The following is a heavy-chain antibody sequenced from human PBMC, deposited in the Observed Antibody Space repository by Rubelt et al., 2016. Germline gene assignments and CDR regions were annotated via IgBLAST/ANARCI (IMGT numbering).Heavy chain of an antibody. CDR3: AREGTYFDY. V-gene: IGHV4-30-2*01. Sequence: QLQLQESGSGLVKPSQTLSLTCTVSGAPITSGGYSWSWIRQPPGKGLEWIGSIYYSGSTYYNPSLKSRVTISVETSKNQFSLSLSCVTAADTAVYYCAREGTYFDYWGQENLVTVSS. CDR2: IYYSGST. CDR1: GAPITSGGYS. J-gene: IGHJ4*02.